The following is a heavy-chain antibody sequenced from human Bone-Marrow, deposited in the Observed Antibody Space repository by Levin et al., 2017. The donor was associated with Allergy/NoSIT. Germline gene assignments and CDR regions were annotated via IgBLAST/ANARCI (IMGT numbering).Heavy chain of an antibody. Sequence: SQTLSLTCAISGDSVSSTSAAWNWIRHSPLRGLEWLGRTYYRSKWFDDYATSVRGRITISPDTSNNQFSLHLTSVTPEDTAIYSCARGAARFFDFWGQGTPVTVSS. D-gene: IGHD6-6*01. V-gene: IGHV6-1*01. J-gene: IGHJ4*02. CDR3: ARGAARFFDF. CDR2: TYYRSKWFD. CDR1: GDSVSSTSAA.